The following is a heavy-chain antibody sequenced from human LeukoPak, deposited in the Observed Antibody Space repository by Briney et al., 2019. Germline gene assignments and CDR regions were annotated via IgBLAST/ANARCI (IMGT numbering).Heavy chain of an antibody. Sequence: GASVKVSCKASGYTFTSYAMHWVRQAPGQRLEWMGWTNAGNGNTKYSQKFQGRVTITRDTSASTAYMELSSLRSEDTAVYYCARGSSGWPDAFDIWGQGTTVTVSS. CDR2: TNAGNGNT. CDR3: ARGSSGWPDAFDI. J-gene: IGHJ3*02. CDR1: GYTFTSYA. D-gene: IGHD6-19*01. V-gene: IGHV1-3*01.